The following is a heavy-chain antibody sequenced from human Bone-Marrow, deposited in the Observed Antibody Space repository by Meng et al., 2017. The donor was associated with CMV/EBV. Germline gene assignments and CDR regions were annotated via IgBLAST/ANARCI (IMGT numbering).Heavy chain of an antibody. V-gene: IGHV3-48*03. D-gene: IGHD2-15*01. CDR3: ARSSRVVDVYYYYGMDF. CDR1: GFTFSSYE. J-gene: IGHJ6*02. Sequence: GESLKISCAASGFTFSSYEMNWVRQAPGKGLEWVSYISSSGSTIYYADSVKGRFTISRDNAKNSLYLQMNSLRAEDTAVYYCARSSRVVDVYYYYGMDFWGQGTTVTVSS. CDR2: ISSSGSTI.